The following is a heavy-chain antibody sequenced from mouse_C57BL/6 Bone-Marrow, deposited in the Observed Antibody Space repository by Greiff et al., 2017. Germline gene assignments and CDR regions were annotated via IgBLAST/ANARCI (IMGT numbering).Heavy chain of an antibody. D-gene: IGHD1-1*01. CDR1: GYTFTSYW. J-gene: IGHJ1*03. CDR2: INPNNGGT. Sequence: QVQLQQPGTELVKPGASVKLSCKASGYTFTSYWMHWVKQRPGQGLEWIGNINPNNGGTSYNQKFKGKATLTVDKSSSTAYMELRSLTSEDSAVYYCARRRGITTVVPYWYFDVWGTGTTVTVSS. CDR3: ARRRGITTVVPYWYFDV. V-gene: IGHV1-53*01.